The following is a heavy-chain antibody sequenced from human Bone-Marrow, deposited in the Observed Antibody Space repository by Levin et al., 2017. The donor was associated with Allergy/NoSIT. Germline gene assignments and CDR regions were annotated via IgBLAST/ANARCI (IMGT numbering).Heavy chain of an antibody. J-gene: IGHJ6*02. CDR2: MSSSSSNI. CDR1: GFTLSSYG. Sequence: GGSLRLSCAASGFTLSSYGMNWVRQAPGKGLEWVSYMSSSSSNIYYADSVKGRFTVSRDNAKNSLNLQMNSLRVEDTAVYYCARVNYYDSTVYYGNYYYYYGMDVWGQGTTVTVSS. CDR3: ARVNYYDSTVYYGNYYYYYGMDV. D-gene: IGHD3-22*01. V-gene: IGHV3-48*01.